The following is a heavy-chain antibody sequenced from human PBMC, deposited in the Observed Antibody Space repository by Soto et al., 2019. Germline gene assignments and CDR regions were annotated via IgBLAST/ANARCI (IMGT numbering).Heavy chain of an antibody. D-gene: IGHD6-19*01. CDR2: INPNSGGT. Sequence: ASVKVSCKASGYTFTGYYMHWVRQAPGQGPEWMGWINPNSGGTNYAQKFQGWVTMTRDTSISTAYMELSRLRSDDTAVYYCARELYSSGWSLNPWGQGTLVTVSS. V-gene: IGHV1-2*04. CDR3: ARELYSSGWSLNP. J-gene: IGHJ5*02. CDR1: GYTFTGYY.